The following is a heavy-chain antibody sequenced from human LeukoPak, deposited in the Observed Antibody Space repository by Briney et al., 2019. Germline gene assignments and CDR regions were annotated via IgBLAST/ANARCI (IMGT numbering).Heavy chain of an antibody. V-gene: IGHV3-7*01. CDR2: IKQDGSEK. J-gene: IGHJ4*02. Sequence: GGSLRLSCAASGFTFSSYWMSWVRQAPGKGLEWVANIKQDGSEKYYVDSVKGRFTISRDNAKNSLYLQMNSLRAEDTAVFYCARDLGGYDYVPYFDYWGQGTLVTVSS. CDR3: ARDLGGYDYVPYFDY. D-gene: IGHD5-12*01. CDR1: GFTFSSYW.